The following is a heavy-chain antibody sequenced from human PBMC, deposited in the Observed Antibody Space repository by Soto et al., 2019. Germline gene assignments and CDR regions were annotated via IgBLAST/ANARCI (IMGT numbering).Heavy chain of an antibody. Sequence: SETLSLTCAVYGGSFSGYYWSWIRQPPGKGLEWIGEINHSGSTNYNPSLKSRVTISVDTSKNQFSLKLSSVTAADTAVYYCARGPYNWNYVRGSYYYYGMDVWGQGTTVTVSS. CDR2: INHSGST. D-gene: IGHD1-7*01. CDR3: ARGPYNWNYVRGSYYYYGMDV. CDR1: GGSFSGYY. J-gene: IGHJ6*02. V-gene: IGHV4-34*01.